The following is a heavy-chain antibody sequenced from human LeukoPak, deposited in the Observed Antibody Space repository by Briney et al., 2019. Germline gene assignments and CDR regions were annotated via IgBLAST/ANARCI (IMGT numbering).Heavy chain of an antibody. Sequence: ASVKVSCKASGYTFTDYGITWVRQAPEQGLEWMGWISAYNGNTNYAQKLQGRVTMTTDTSTSTAYMDLRSLRFDDTAVYYCAREGVYYYDSSGYYDWFDPWGQGTLVTVSS. D-gene: IGHD3-22*01. CDR1: GYTFTDYG. CDR2: ISAYNGNT. J-gene: IGHJ5*02. V-gene: IGHV1-18*01. CDR3: AREGVYYYDSSGYYDWFDP.